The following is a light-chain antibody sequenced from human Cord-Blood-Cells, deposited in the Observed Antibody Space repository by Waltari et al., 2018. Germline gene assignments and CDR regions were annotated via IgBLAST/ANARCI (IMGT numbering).Light chain of an antibody. CDR1: SSDVGGYHY. Sequence: QSALTQPASVSGSPGQSITIPCTGTSSDVGGYHYVSWYQQHPGKAPNLMIYDVSKRPSGVSNRFSGSKSGNTASLTISGLQAEDEADYYCSSYTRSSTWVFGGGTKLTVL. CDR3: SSYTRSSTWV. CDR2: DVS. V-gene: IGLV2-14*01. J-gene: IGLJ3*02.